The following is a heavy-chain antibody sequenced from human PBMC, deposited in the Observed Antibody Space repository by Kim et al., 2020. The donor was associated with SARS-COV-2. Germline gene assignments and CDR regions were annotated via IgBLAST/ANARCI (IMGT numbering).Heavy chain of an antibody. D-gene: IGHD4-17*01. J-gene: IGHJ4*02. V-gene: IGHV4-59*13. CDR2: IYYTGST. Sequence: SQTLSLTCSVSGVSISRYFWSWIRQPPGKGLEWIGYIYYTGSTNYNPSLKGRVTISLDTPKNQVSLSLNSVTAADTAVYYCATYGGNSGFDNWGQGTLVTVS. CDR1: GVSISRYF. CDR3: ATYGGNSGFDN.